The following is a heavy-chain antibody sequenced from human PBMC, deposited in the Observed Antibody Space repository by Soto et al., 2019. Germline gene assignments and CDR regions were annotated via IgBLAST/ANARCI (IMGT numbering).Heavy chain of an antibody. CDR2: INPSGGST. D-gene: IGHD6-19*01. V-gene: IGHV1-46*03. J-gene: IGHJ5*02. Sequence: GASMKVSCKASGYTFTSYYMHWVRQAPGHGLEWMGIINPSGGSTSYAQKFQGRVTMTRDTSTSTVYMELSSLRSEDTAVYYCARGGYSSGWWGSDWFDPWGQGTLVTVSS. CDR1: GYTFTSYY. CDR3: ARGGYSSGWWGSDWFDP.